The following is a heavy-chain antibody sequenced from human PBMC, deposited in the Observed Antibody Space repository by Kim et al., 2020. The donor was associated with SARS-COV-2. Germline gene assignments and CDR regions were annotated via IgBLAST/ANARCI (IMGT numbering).Heavy chain of an antibody. D-gene: IGHD6-19*01. V-gene: IGHV4-59*01. CDR2: IYYSGST. CDR1: GGSISSYY. Sequence: SETLSLTCTVSGGSISSYYWSWIRQPPGKGLEWIGYIYYSGSTNYNPSLKSRVTISVDTSKNQFSLKLSSVTAADTAVYYCARDRAPNRIAVAATGGDNWFDPWGQGTLVTVSS. J-gene: IGHJ5*02. CDR3: ARDRAPNRIAVAATGGDNWFDP.